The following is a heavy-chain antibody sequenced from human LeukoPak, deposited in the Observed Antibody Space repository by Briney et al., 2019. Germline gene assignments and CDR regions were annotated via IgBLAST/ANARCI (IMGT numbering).Heavy chain of an antibody. V-gene: IGHV3-30*04. CDR2: ISYDGSNK. Sequence: GGSLRLSCAASGFTFSSYAMHWVRQAPGKGLEWVAVISYDGSNKYYADSVKGRFTISRDNSKNTLYLQMNSLRAEDTAVYYCARVRGGGFRTADSWGQGTLVTVSS. D-gene: IGHD1-14*01. J-gene: IGHJ4*02. CDR1: GFTFSSYA. CDR3: ARVRGGGFRTADS.